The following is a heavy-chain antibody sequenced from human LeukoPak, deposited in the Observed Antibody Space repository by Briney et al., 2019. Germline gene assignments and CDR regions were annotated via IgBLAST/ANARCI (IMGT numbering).Heavy chain of an antibody. CDR1: GYSFTSYW. V-gene: IGHV5-51*01. CDR2: IYPGDSDT. Sequence: GESLKISCKGSGYSFTSYWVGWVRQMPGKGLEWMGIIYPGDSDTRYSPSFRGQVTISADKSISTAYLQWSSLKASDTAMYYCARHLRYCSSTSCYDFDYWGQGTLVTVSS. CDR3: ARHLRYCSSTSCYDFDY. D-gene: IGHD2-2*01. J-gene: IGHJ4*02.